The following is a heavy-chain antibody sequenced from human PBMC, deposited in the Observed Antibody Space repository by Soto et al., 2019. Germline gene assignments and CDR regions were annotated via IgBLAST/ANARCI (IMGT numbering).Heavy chain of an antibody. Sequence: GGTLQLSCAASGFSFRLSPIHWVRPAPGKGAEGVALISYDGTNKCYADSVTGRFTISRDNSKSTLYLQVYSLRPEDAAVSDGARDPSISGGQDWAFNLFDSSGQGTPVT. D-gene: IGHD3-3*01. CDR1: GFSFRLSP. J-gene: IGHJ5*01. CDR2: ISYDGTNK. CDR3: ARDPSISGGQDWAFNLFDS. V-gene: IGHV3-30-3*01.